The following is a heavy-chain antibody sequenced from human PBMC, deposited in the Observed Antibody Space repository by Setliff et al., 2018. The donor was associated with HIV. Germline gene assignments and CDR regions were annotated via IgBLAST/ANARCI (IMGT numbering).Heavy chain of an antibody. CDR2: INAGNGDT. CDR3: ARVPYDCAYCYFDY. Sequence: ASVKVSCKASGYTFSSYGISWVRQAPGQRLEWMGWINAGNGDTQYSHKFQGRVTITRDTSASTAYMELSSLRSEDTAVYYCARVPYDCAYCYFDYWGQGTLVTVSS. D-gene: IGHD2-21*01. CDR1: GYTFSSYG. V-gene: IGHV1-3*01. J-gene: IGHJ4*02.